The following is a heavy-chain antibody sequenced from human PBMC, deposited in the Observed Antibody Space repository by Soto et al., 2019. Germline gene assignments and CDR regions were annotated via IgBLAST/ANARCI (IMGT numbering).Heavy chain of an antibody. CDR1: GFTFSSYS. D-gene: IGHD3-9*01. CDR3: ARDGADILTGYYYYYGMDV. CDR2: ISSSSSYI. Sequence: EVQLVESGGGLVKPGGSLRLSCAASGFTFSSYSMNWVRQAPGKGLEWVSSISSSSSYIYYADSVKGRFTISRDNAKNSLYLQMNILRAEDTAVYYCARDGADILTGYYYYYGMDVWGQGTTVTVSS. J-gene: IGHJ6*02. V-gene: IGHV3-21*01.